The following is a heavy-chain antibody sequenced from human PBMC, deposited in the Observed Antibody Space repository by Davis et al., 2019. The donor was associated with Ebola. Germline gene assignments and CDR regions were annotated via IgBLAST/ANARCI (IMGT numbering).Heavy chain of an antibody. D-gene: IGHD3-9*01. Sequence: MPSETLSLTCEVSGGSISSSSWWSWVRQSPGKGLEWIGEIYHSGATNYNPSLKSRVTISVDTSKNQFSLRLSSVTAADTAVYYCARSHSDWLLPFDYWGQGTLVTVSS. J-gene: IGHJ4*02. CDR2: IYHSGAT. CDR3: ARSHSDWLLPFDY. V-gene: IGHV4-4*02. CDR1: GGSISSSSW.